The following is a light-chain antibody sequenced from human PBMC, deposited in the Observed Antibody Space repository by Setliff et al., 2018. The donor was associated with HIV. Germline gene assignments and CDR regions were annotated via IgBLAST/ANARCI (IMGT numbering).Light chain of an antibody. CDR3: RQYNKWPQT. CDR2: GAS. CDR1: QSVSSN. V-gene: IGKV3-15*01. J-gene: IGKJ1*01. Sequence: EIVMTQSPATLSVSPGERATLSCRASQSVSSNLAWYQQKAGQAPRLLIYGASTRATGIPARFSGSGFGTEFTLTISSLQSEDLAVYYCRQYNKWPQTFGQGTKVDIK.